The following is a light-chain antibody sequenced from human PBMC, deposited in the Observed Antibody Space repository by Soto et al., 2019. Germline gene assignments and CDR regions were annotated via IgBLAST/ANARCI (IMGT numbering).Light chain of an antibody. V-gene: IGKV1-5*03. CDR1: QTISNW. Sequence: DIPMTQSPSTLSASVGDRVTITCRASQTISNWLAWYQQKAGKAPKLLIYKASTLESGVPSRFSGSGSGTEFTLTISSLQPDDFATYYCQQYNSYWTFGQGTKV. CDR2: KAS. CDR3: QQYNSYWT. J-gene: IGKJ1*01.